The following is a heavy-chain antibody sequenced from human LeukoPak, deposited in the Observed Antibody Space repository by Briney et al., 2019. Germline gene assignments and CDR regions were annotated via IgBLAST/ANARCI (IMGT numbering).Heavy chain of an antibody. D-gene: IGHD3-22*01. Sequence: SETLSLTCAVYGGSFSGYYWSWIGQPPGKGLEWIGEINHSGSTNYNPSLKSRVTISVDTSKNQFSLKLSSVTAADTAVYYCARHSGRYDSLKFGYWGQGTLVTVSS. CDR1: GGSFSGYY. V-gene: IGHV4-34*01. CDR2: INHSGST. CDR3: ARHSGRYDSLKFGY. J-gene: IGHJ4*02.